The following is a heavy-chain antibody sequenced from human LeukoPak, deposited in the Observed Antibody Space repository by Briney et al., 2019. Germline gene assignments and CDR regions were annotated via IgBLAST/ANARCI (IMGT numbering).Heavy chain of an antibody. CDR3: ARXRRGSFYTFDL. CDR1: GASINGYF. CDR2: VSHTGAT. J-gene: IGHJ3*01. V-gene: IGHV4-59*01. D-gene: IGHD1-26*01. Sequence: PSETLSLTCSVSGASINGYFWNWVRQTPEKRLEWIGYVSHTGATTSNPTLKSRVSITIDTSKSQISLTMTSVTAADSALYYCARXRRGSFYTFDLWGPGTIVSVS.